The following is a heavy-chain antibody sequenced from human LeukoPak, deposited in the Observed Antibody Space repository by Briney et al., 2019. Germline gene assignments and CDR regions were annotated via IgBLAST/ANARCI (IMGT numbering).Heavy chain of an antibody. CDR3: ARSGSRYGADAFDI. D-gene: IGHD5-18*01. CDR1: GGSISGYY. CDR2: IYYTGTT. J-gene: IGHJ3*02. V-gene: IGHV4-59*08. Sequence: SETLSLTCTVSGGSISGYYWSWIRLPPGKGLEWIAYIYYTGTTNYNPSLKRRVTASVDTSKNHFSLKLSSVTAADTAVYYCARSGSRYGADAFDIWGRETMVTVSS.